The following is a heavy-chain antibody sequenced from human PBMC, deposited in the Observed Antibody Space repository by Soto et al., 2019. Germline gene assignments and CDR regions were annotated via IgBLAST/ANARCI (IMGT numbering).Heavy chain of an antibody. CDR1: GYTFTDYY. J-gene: IGHJ6*02. D-gene: IGHD6-19*01. V-gene: IGHV1-2*02. Sequence: ASVNVSCKASGYTFTDYYMHWARQAPGQGLEWMGWINPNSGGTNYAQKFQGMVTMTRDTSKSTAYMELNRLRSDDTAVYYCARDQSPSSGWPGLDVWGQGTTVTVSS. CDR3: ARDQSPSSGWPGLDV. CDR2: INPNSGGT.